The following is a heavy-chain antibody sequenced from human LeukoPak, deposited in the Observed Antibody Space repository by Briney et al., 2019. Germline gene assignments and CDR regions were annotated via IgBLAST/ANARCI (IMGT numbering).Heavy chain of an antibody. CDR3: ASSDWERAFDI. J-gene: IGHJ3*02. CDR1: GGTFNTFA. Sequence: GASVKVSCKASGGTFNTFAISWVRQAPGQGLEWMGGIIPIFGTAKYAQKFQGRVTITADESTSTAYMELSSLRSEDTAVYYCASSDWERAFDIWGLGTMVTVSS. V-gene: IGHV1-69*13. D-gene: IGHD3/OR15-3a*01. CDR2: IIPIFGTA.